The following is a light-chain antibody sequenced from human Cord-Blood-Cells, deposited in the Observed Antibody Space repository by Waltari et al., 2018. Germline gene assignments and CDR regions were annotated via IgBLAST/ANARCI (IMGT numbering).Light chain of an antibody. Sequence: DIQMTKSPSSLLASVGDRVPITCRASQSISSYLNWYQQKPGKAPKLLIYAASSLQSGVPSRFSGSGSGTDFTLTISSLQPEDFATYYCQQSYSTPRTFGQGTKVEIK. CDR2: AAS. V-gene: IGKV1-39*01. J-gene: IGKJ1*01. CDR3: QQSYSTPRT. CDR1: QSISSY.